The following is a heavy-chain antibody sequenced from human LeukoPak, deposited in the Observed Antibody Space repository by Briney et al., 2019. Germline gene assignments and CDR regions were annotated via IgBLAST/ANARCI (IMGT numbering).Heavy chain of an antibody. V-gene: IGHV4-61*02. CDR1: GDSISTGGYF. Sequence: SETLSLTCTVSGDSISTGGYFWSWIRQPAGKGLEWIGRIYAGGKTNYNPSLRSRVTISVDTSRNQFSLKLNSVTAADTAVYYCARMDYYGSGTYHSWFDPWGQGTLVTVS. J-gene: IGHJ5*02. D-gene: IGHD3-10*01. CDR3: ARMDYYGSGTYHSWFDP. CDR2: IYAGGKT.